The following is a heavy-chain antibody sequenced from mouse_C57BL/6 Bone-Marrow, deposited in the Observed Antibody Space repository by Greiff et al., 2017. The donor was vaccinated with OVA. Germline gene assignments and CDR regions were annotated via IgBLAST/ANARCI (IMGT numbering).Heavy chain of an antibody. J-gene: IGHJ4*01. CDR1: GYTFTSYW. Sequence: QVQLQQSGAELVRPGTSVKLSCKASGYTFTSYWMHWVKQRPGQGLEWIGVIDPSDSYTNYNQKFKGKATLTVDTSSSTAYMQLSSLTSEDSAVYYCARKNYYGSSFRGAMDYWGQGTSVTVSS. CDR3: ARKNYYGSSFRGAMDY. V-gene: IGHV1-59*01. CDR2: IDPSDSYT. D-gene: IGHD1-1*01.